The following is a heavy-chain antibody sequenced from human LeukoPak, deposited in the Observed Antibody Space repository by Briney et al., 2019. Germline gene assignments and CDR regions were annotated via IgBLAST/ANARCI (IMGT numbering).Heavy chain of an antibody. CDR1: GGSISNHY. CDR3: ARGEIQLWLNR. Sequence: PSETLSLTCTVPGGSISNHYCNWIRQSPGKELEWIGYVHYSRGTNYNPSLKSRVTISVDTSKNQFSLKLSSVTAADTAVYYCARGEIQLWLNRWGQGTLVTVSS. D-gene: IGHD5-18*01. V-gene: IGHV4-59*11. CDR2: VHYSRGT. J-gene: IGHJ4*02.